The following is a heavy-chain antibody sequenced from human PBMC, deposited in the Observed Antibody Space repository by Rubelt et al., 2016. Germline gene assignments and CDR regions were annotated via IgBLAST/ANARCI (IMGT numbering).Heavy chain of an antibody. V-gene: IGHV1-18*01. CDR1: GYTFTSYG. D-gene: IGHD3-22*01. CDR2: ISAYNGNT. Sequence: QVQLVQSGAEVKKPGASVEVSCKASGYTFTSYGISWVRQAPGQGLGWMGWISAYNGNTNYAQKLTGRGTMTPEPSTSTAYMELRSLRSDDTAVYYCARVEYYYDSSGYSDYWGQGTLVTVSS. CDR3: ARVEYYYDSSGYSDY. J-gene: IGHJ4*02.